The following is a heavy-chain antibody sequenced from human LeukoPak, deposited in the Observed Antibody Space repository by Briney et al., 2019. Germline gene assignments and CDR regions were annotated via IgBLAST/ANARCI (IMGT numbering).Heavy chain of an antibody. Sequence: PGGSLRLSCAASGFTVSGNYMSWVRQAPGKGLEWVSFIYSSGSTSCADSVKGRFTISRDNSKNTVYLQMNSLRAEDTAVYYCARGSDIGGVNRAPFDPWGQGIQVTVSS. V-gene: IGHV3-53*01. CDR3: ARGSDIGGVNRAPFDP. D-gene: IGHD3-16*01. CDR1: GFTVSGNY. CDR2: IYSSGST. J-gene: IGHJ5*02.